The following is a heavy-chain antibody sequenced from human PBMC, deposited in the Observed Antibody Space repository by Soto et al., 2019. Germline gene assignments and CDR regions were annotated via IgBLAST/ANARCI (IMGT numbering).Heavy chain of an antibody. Sequence: PSETLSLTCTVSGGSISSGDYYWSWIRQPPGKGLEWIGYIYYSGSTYYNPSLKSRVTISVDTSKNQFSLKLSSVTAADTAVYYCARTAYYYDSSGYGGAFHIWGQGTMVTVSS. J-gene: IGHJ3*02. D-gene: IGHD3-22*01. CDR3: ARTAYYYDSSGYGGAFHI. CDR1: GGSISSGDYY. V-gene: IGHV4-30-4*01. CDR2: IYYSGST.